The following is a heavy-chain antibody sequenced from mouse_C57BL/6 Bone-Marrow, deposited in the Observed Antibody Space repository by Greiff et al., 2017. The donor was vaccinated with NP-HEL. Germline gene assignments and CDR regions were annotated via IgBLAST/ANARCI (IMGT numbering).Heavy chain of an antibody. CDR1: GYSFTDYN. V-gene: IGHV1-39*01. D-gene: IGHD2-4*01. Sequence: EVQLQESGPELVKPGASVKISCKASGYSFTDYNMNWVKQSNGKSLEWIGVINPNYGTTSYNQKFKGKATLTVDQSSSTAYMQLNSLTSEDSAVYYCAREGDYDGVYYFDYWGQGTTLTVSS. CDR3: AREGDYDGVYYFDY. CDR2: INPNYGTT. J-gene: IGHJ2*01.